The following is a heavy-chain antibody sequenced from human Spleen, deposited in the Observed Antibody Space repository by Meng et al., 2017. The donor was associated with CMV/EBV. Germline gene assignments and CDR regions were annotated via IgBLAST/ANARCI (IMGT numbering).Heavy chain of an antibody. J-gene: IGHJ4*02. CDR2: IRGSGDNT. CDR1: FTFSSYA. CDR3: ARERGRDDYGDYYFDY. Sequence: FTFSSYAMSWVRQAPGKGLEWVSAIRGSGDNTYYADSVKGRFTISRDNAKNSLYLQINSLRAEDTALYYCARERGRDDYGDYYFDYWGQGTLVTVSS. V-gene: IGHV3-23*01. D-gene: IGHD4-17*01.